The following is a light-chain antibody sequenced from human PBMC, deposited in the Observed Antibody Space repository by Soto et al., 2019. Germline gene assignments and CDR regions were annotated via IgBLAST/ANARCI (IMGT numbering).Light chain of an antibody. Sequence: QSALTQPASVSGSPGQSITISCTGTSSDVGGYNYVSWHQQHPGKAPKLMIYDVSNRPSGISNRFSGSKSGNTASLTISGLQAEDEADYYCSSYTSSSSPYVFGTGTKVPVL. CDR2: DVS. J-gene: IGLJ1*01. V-gene: IGLV2-14*03. CDR3: SSYTSSSSPYV. CDR1: SSDVGGYNY.